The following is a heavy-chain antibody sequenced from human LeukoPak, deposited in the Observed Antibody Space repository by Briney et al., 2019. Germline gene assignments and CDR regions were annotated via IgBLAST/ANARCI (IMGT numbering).Heavy chain of an antibody. CDR1: GYTFTGYY. D-gene: IGHD6-19*01. Sequence: ASVKVSCKASGYTFTGYYMHWVRQAPGQGLEWMGWINPNSGGTNYAQKFQGRVTMTRDTSISTAYIELSRLRSDDTAVYYCARVMFSRDSSGPRGPSRGGAFDYWGQGTLVTVSS. CDR2: INPNSGGT. J-gene: IGHJ4*02. CDR3: ARVMFSRDSSGPRGPSRGGAFDY. V-gene: IGHV1-2*02.